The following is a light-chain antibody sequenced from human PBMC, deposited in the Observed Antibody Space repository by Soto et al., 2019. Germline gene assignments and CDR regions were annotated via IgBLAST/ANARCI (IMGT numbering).Light chain of an antibody. CDR1: QGIGTY. V-gene: IGKV1-9*01. J-gene: IGKJ1*01. CDR3: QQHNSYPWT. CDR2: ASS. Sequence: EFAPTPSSLSASVGTSVTVTCRASQGIGTYLVWYQQKSGKAPTVLIYASSTLQTGVPSRFSGSGSGTDFSLTISSLHPEDVATYYCQQHNSYPWTVGQGTKV.